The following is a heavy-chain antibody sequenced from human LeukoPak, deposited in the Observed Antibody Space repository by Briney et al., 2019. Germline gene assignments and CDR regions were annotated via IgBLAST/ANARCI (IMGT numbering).Heavy chain of an antibody. J-gene: IGHJ3*02. D-gene: IGHD1-26*01. Sequence: TGGSLRLSCAASGFTFSSYAMHWVRQAPGKGLEWVAVISYDGSNKYYADSVKGRFTISRDNSKNTLYLQMNSLRAEDTAVYYCARELLPTTDAFDIWGQGTMVTVSS. CDR3: ARELLPTTDAFDI. V-gene: IGHV3-30-3*01. CDR2: ISYDGSNK. CDR1: GFTFSSYA.